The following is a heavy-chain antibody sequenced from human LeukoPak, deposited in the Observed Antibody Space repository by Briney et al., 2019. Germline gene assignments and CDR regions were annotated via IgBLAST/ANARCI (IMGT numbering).Heavy chain of an antibody. D-gene: IGHD3-10*01. CDR1: GFTFSSYA. V-gene: IGHV3-23*01. J-gene: IGHJ4*02. CDR2: ISGIGGST. Sequence: GGSLRLSCAASGFTFSSYAMSWVRQAPGEGVEWGSAISGIGGSTYYAGSVKGGLTISKDNSNTTLYLQMNSPRAADTAVYYSTKGREYYYGSGSYVDYWGQGTLATASS. CDR3: TKGREYYYGSGSYVDY.